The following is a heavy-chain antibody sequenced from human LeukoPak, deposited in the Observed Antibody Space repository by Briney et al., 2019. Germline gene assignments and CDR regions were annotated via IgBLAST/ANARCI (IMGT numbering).Heavy chain of an antibody. CDR1: GFTFSSYW. J-gene: IGHJ4*02. CDR3: ARPGSGWYYFDY. CDR2: IWYDGSNK. Sequence: GGSLRLSCAASGFTFSSYWMHWVRQAPGKGLEWVAVIWYDGSNKYYADSVKGRFTISRDNSKNTLYLQMNSLRAEDTAVYYCARPGSGWYYFDYWGQGTLVTVSS. V-gene: IGHV3-33*08. D-gene: IGHD6-13*01.